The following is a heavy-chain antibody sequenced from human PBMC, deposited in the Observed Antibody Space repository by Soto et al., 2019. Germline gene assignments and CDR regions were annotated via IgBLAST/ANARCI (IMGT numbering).Heavy chain of an antibody. D-gene: IGHD1-26*01. Sequence: ASVKVSCKASGYTFTSYGISWVRQAPGQGLEWMGWISAYNGNTNYAQKLQGRVTMTTDTSTSTAYMELRSLGSDDTDVYYCERDANRELRSYYYYYCGMDVRGQGTTVTVSS. CDR1: GYTFTSYG. V-gene: IGHV1-18*01. J-gene: IGHJ6*02. CDR3: ERDANRELRSYYYYYCGMDV. CDR2: ISAYNGNT.